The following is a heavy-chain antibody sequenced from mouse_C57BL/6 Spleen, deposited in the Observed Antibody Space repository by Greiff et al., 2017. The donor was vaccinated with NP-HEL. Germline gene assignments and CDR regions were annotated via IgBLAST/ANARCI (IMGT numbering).Heavy chain of an antibody. V-gene: IGHV1-53*01. CDR3: ARSLVAFYAMDY. CDR1: GYTFTSYW. D-gene: IGHD1-1*01. J-gene: IGHJ4*01. Sequence: QVQLQQSGTELVKPGASVKLSCKASGYTFTSYWMHWVKQRPGQGLEWIGNINPSNGGTNYNEKFKSKATLTVDKSSSTAYMQLSSLTSEDSAVYYCARSLVAFYAMDYWGQGTSVTVSS. CDR2: INPSNGGT.